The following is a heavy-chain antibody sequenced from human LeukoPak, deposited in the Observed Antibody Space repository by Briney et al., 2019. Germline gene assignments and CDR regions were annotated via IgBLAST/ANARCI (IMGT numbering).Heavy chain of an antibody. D-gene: IGHD3-10*01. Sequence: GGSLRLPCAASGFSFSRYSVNWVRQAPGKGLEWVSFIGSSSRYIYYADSVKGRFTISRDDAKNSLYPQMNSLRAEDTAVYYCARDVGSGSYSASDYWGQGTLVTVSS. CDR3: ARDVGSGSYSASDY. V-gene: IGHV3-21*01. J-gene: IGHJ4*02. CDR1: GFSFSRYS. CDR2: IGSSSRYI.